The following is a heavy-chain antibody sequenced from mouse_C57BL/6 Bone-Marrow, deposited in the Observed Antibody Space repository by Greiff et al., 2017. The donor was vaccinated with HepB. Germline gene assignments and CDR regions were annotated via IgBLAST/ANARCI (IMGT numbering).Heavy chain of an antibody. Sequence: QVQLQQPGAELVKPGASVKLSCKASGYTFTSYWMQWVKQRPGQGLEWIGEIDPSDSYTNYNQKFKGKATLNVDTSSSTAYMQLSSLTSEDSAVYYCARDDYEEWFAYWGQGTLVTVSA. J-gene: IGHJ3*01. D-gene: IGHD2-4*01. CDR2: IDPSDSYT. CDR3: ARDDYEEWFAY. V-gene: IGHV1-50*01. CDR1: GYTFTSYW.